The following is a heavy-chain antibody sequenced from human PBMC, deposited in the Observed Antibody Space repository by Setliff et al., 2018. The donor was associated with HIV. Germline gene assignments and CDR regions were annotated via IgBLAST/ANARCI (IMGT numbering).Heavy chain of an antibody. V-gene: IGHV1-46*01. J-gene: IGHJ3*01. Sequence: ASVKVSCKASGYTFTSYPMHWVRQAPGQGLEWMGVINTSGGSAGYAEKFQGRVTITRDTSATTAYMELSSLRSEDTAIFYCAREPIGGDDAFDVWGQGTMVTVSS. D-gene: IGHD2-21*02. CDR3: AREPIGGDDAFDV. CDR1: GYTFTSYP. CDR2: INTSGGSA.